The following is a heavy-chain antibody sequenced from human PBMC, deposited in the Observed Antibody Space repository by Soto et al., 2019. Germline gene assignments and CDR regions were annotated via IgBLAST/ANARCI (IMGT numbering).Heavy chain of an antibody. CDR2: IYYSGST. CDR1: GASISTYNSY. D-gene: IGHD1-26*01. V-gene: IGHV4-39*01. Sequence: SETLSLTCTVSGASISTYNSYWGWIRQPPGKGPEWIATIYYSGSTYYNPSLKGRVTISVDMSNNQFSLKLSSVTATDTAVYFCARWISWFGGSYVDYWGQGTLVTVFS. CDR3: ARWISWFGGSYVDY. J-gene: IGHJ4*02.